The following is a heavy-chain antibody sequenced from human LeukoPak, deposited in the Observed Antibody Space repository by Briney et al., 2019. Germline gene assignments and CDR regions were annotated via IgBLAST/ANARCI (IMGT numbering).Heavy chain of an antibody. CDR1: GYTFTRYY. CDR2: INPSGGST. Sequence: GASVKVSCKASGYTFTRYYMHWVRQAPGQGLEWMGIINPSGGSTSYAQKFQGRVTTTRDTSTSTVYMELSSLTSDDMAVYYCARVPGGGYAGAFDFWGQGTVVTVSS. V-gene: IGHV1-46*01. J-gene: IGHJ3*01. CDR3: ARVPGGGYAGAFDF. D-gene: IGHD5-12*01.